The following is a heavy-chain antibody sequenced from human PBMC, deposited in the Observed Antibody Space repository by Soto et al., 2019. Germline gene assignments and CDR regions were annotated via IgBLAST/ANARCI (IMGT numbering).Heavy chain of an antibody. CDR2: ISSSSSYI. CDR3: ARARGDYSTNYYYGMDV. J-gene: IGHJ6*02. V-gene: IGHV3-21*01. CDR1: GFTFSSYS. Sequence: GGSLRLSCAASGFTFSSYSMNWVRQAPGKGLEWVSSISSSSSYIYYADSVKGRFTISRDNAKNSLYLQMNSLRAEDTAVYYCARARGDYSTNYYYGMDVWCQGTTVTVSS. D-gene: IGHD2-15*01.